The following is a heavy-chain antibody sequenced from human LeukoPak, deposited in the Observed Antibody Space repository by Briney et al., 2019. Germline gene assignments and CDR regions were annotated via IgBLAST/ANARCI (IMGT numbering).Heavy chain of an antibody. Sequence: GGSLRLSCAASGFTFSGYWMAWVRQAPGKGLEWVANIKQDGSEKYYVDSVEGRFTISRDNAKNSLYLQMNSLRAEDTAVYYCARGARKGDDYGGFFDYWGQGTLVTVSS. J-gene: IGHJ4*02. D-gene: IGHD4-23*01. CDR1: GFTFSGYW. CDR3: ARGARKGDDYGGFFDY. V-gene: IGHV3-7*01. CDR2: IKQDGSEK.